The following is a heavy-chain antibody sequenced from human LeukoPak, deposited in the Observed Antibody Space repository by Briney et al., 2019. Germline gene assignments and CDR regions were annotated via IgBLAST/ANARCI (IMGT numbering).Heavy chain of an antibody. CDR2: IYYSGST. CDR1: GGSISSSSYY. Sequence: PSETLSLTCTVSGGSISSSSYYWGWIRQPPGKGLEWIGSIYYSGSTYYNPSLKSRVTISVDTSKNQFSLKLSSVTAADTAVYYCARGHYFDYWGQGTLVTVSS. CDR3: ARGHYFDY. J-gene: IGHJ4*02. V-gene: IGHV4-39*01.